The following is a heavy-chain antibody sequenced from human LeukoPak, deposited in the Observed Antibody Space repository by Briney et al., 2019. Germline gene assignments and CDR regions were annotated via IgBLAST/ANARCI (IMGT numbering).Heavy chain of an antibody. CDR2: ISSSGGGT. Sequence: PGGSLRLSCAASGFTFSSYAMSWVRQSPGKELEWVSAISSSGGGTYYADSVKGRFTISRDSSKNTVYLQMNSLRAEDTAVYYCAKVPTYYYDSSGYPIYWGQGTLVTVSS. V-gene: IGHV3-23*01. CDR3: AKVPTYYYDSSGYPIY. D-gene: IGHD3-22*01. J-gene: IGHJ4*02. CDR1: GFTFSSYA.